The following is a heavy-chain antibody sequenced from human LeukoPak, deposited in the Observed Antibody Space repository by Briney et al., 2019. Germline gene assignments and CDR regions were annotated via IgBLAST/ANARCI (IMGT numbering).Heavy chain of an antibody. CDR3: ARAAAGYSSGWYGGADF. D-gene: IGHD6-19*01. CDR1: GFNFSSYG. J-gene: IGHJ4*02. CDR2: IWFDGSNK. Sequence: GESLRLSCAASGFNFSSYGMHWVRQAPGKGLEWVADIWFDGSNKYYTDSVKGRFTISRDNSKNTLYLQMNSLRAEDTAVYYCARAAAGYSSGWYGGADFWGQGTLVTVSS. V-gene: IGHV3-33*01.